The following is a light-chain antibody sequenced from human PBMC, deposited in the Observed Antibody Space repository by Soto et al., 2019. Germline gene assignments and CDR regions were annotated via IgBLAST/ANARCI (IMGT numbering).Light chain of an antibody. CDR3: QQYSNWTWT. J-gene: IGKJ1*01. CDR2: GAS. CDR1: QSVGTN. V-gene: IGKV3-15*01. Sequence: EIMMTQSPATLSMSPGERATLSCRASQSVGTNVAWFQQKPGQPPRLLLYGASTWASGIPVRFSGSGSGTDFTLTISSLQSEDFATYYCQQYSNWTWTFGQGAKVEVK.